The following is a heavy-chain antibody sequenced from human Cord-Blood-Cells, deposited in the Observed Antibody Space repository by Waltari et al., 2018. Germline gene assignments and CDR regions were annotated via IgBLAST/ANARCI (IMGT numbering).Heavy chain of an antibody. Sequence: QVQLQQWGAGLLKPSETQSLTCAVYGGSFSGYYWSWIRQPPGKGLEWIGEINHSGSTNYNPSLKSRVTISVDTSKNQFSLKLSSVTAADTAVYYCARGASGWYKDFDNWGQGTLVTVSS. V-gene: IGHV4-34*01. CDR2: INHSGST. J-gene: IGHJ4*02. CDR1: GGSFSGYY. D-gene: IGHD6-19*01. CDR3: ARGASGWYKDFDN.